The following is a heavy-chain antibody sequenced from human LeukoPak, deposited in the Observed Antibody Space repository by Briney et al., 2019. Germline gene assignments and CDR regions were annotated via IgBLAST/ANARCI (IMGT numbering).Heavy chain of an antibody. CDR2: IHYSGST. J-gene: IGHJ4*02. D-gene: IGHD3-16*01. CDR3: ARTPRGEFSDY. CDR1: GGSISSYY. V-gene: IGHV4-59*01. Sequence: SETPSLTCSVSGGSISSYYWSWIRQPPGKGLEWIGYIHYSGSTNYNPSLKSRVTISADTSDNQFSLKLISVTAADTAVYYCARTPRGEFSDYWGQGTLVTVSS.